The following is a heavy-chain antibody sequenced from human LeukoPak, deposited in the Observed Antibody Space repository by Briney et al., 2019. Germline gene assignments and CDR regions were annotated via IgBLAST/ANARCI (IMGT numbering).Heavy chain of an antibody. CDR1: GGSIRSSSYY. V-gene: IGHV4-39*07. CDR2: IYYSGST. D-gene: IGHD6-13*01. Sequence: PSETLSLTCTVSGGSIRSSSYYWGWIRQPPGKGLEWIGNIYYSGSTYYNPSLKSRVTISVDTSKNQFSLKLNSVTAADTAVYYCARHQVAGGSIAAAGTAFRAFDYWGQGTLVTVSS. J-gene: IGHJ4*02. CDR3: ARHQVAGGSIAAAGTAFRAFDY.